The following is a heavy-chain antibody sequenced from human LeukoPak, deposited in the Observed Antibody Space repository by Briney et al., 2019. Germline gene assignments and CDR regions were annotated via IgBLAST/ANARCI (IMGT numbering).Heavy chain of an antibody. J-gene: IGHJ6*03. D-gene: IGHD2-2*02. Sequence: SVKVSCKSSGGTFSSYAISWVRQPPGQGLEWMGGIIPIFGTANYAQKFQGRVTITTDESTSTAYMELSSLRSEDGAVYYCASSHCSSTSCYILPYYYYYMDVWGKGTTVTVSS. CDR1: GGTFSSYA. V-gene: IGHV1-69*05. CDR2: IIPIFGTA. CDR3: ASSHCSSTSCYILPYYYYYMDV.